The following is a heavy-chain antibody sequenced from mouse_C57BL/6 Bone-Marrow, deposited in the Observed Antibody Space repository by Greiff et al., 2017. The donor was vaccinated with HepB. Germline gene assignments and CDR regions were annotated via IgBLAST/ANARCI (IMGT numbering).Heavy chain of an antibody. CDR2: ISNGGGST. V-gene: IGHV5-12*01. D-gene: IGHD1-1*01. J-gene: IGHJ4*01. Sequence: EVQVVESGGGLVQPGGSLKLSCAASGFTFSDYYMYWVRQTPEKRLEWVAYISNGGGSTYYPDTVKGRFTISRDNAKNTLYLQMSRLKSEDTAMYYCARHYYGSSYGGDYWGQGTSVTVSS. CDR1: GFTFSDYY. CDR3: ARHYYGSSYGGDY.